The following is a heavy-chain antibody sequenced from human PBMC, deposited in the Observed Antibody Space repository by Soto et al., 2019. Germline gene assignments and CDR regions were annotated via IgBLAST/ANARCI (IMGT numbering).Heavy chain of an antibody. V-gene: IGHV3-74*01. D-gene: IGHD5-12*01. Sequence: EVQLVESGGNLVQPGGSLRLSCAASGFTFSNYLMHWVRQVPGKGLVWVSRIDTDGTTTHYADSVKGRFTISRDNAKNTLYLQMNSLSVEDTAMYYCARDRNGYNFWGLGTMVTVSS. CDR2: IDTDGTTT. J-gene: IGHJ3*01. CDR3: ARDRNGYNF. CDR1: GFTFSNYL.